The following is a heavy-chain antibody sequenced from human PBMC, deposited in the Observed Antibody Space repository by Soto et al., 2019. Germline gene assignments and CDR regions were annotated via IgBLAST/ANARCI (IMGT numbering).Heavy chain of an antibody. CDR3: TTVRGYDILTGYYSVYDAFDI. J-gene: IGHJ3*02. CDR1: GFTFSSYW. D-gene: IGHD3-9*01. Sequence: GGSLRLSCAASGFTFSSYWMHWVRQAPGKGLVWVSRINSDGSSTSYADSVKGRFTISRDNAKNTLYLQMNSLKTEDTAVYYCTTVRGYDILTGYYSVYDAFDIWGQGTMVTVSS. V-gene: IGHV3-74*01. CDR2: INSDGSST.